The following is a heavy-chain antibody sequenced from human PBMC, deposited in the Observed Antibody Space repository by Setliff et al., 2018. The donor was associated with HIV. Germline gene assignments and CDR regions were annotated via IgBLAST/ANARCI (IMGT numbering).Heavy chain of an antibody. J-gene: IGHJ2*01. CDR2: IYTSGKT. CDR1: GDSITRGSYY. CDR3: ARAAYSGTYLWEPATDL. Sequence: SETLSLTCTVSGDSITRGSYYWSWIRQPDGKGLEWIGHIYTSGKTHYSPSLKSRITISADTSKNQLSLTLSSVTAADTAVYYCARAAYSGTYLWEPATDLWGRGTLVTVSS. V-gene: IGHV4-61*09. D-gene: IGHD1-26*01.